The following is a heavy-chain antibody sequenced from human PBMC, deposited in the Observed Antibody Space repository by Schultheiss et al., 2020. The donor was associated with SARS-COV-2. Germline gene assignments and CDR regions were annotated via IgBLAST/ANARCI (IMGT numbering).Heavy chain of an antibody. D-gene: IGHD2-2*01. CDR3: AKTDCSSTSCYYVYYYFGMVV. CDR2: ISYDGSNK. CDR1: GFTFSSYG. J-gene: IGHJ6*01. Sequence: GGSLRLSCAASGFTFSSYGMHWVRQAPGKGLEWVAVISYDGSNKYYAGSVKGRFTISRDNSKNTLYLQMNSLRAEDTAVYYCAKTDCSSTSCYYVYYYFGMVVWGQGTTVTVAS. V-gene: IGHV3-30*18.